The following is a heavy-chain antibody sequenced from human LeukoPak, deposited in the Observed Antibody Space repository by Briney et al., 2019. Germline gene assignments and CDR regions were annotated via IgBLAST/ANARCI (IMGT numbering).Heavy chain of an antibody. CDR2: INPNSGGT. D-gene: IGHD2-2*01. J-gene: IGHJ4*02. V-gene: IGHV1-2*02. CDR3: ASRAPGYCSSTSCYPDY. CDR1: GYTFTGYY. Sequence: ASVKVSCKASGYTFTGYYMHWVRQAPGQGLEWMGWINPNSGGTNYAQKFQGRVTITADESTSTAYMELSSLRSEDTAVYYCASRAPGYCSSTSCYPDYWGQGTLVTVSS.